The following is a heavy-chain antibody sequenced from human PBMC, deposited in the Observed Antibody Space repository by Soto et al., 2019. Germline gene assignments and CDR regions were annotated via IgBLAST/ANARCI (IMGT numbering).Heavy chain of an antibody. CDR3: ARDKYCSGGSCRKNWFDP. D-gene: IGHD2-15*01. CDR2: IYDDGSA. V-gene: IGHV4-59*01. Sequence: PSETLSLTCPVSGGSISSSYWSWIRPPPGKGLEWLAYIYDDGSANYNPSLKSRATISLDMSKNQFSLKLTSVTATDTAVYYCARDKYCSGGSCRKNWFDPWGQGTLVTVSS. J-gene: IGHJ5*02. CDR1: GGSISSSY.